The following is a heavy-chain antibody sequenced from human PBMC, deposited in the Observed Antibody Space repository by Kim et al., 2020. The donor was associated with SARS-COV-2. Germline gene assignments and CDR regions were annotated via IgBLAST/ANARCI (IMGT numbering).Heavy chain of an antibody. CDR2: ISYDGSNK. V-gene: IGHV3-30-3*01. D-gene: IGHD4-4*01. Sequence: GGSLRLSCAASGFTFSSYAMHWVRQAPGKVLEWVAVISYDGSNKYYADSVKGRFTISRDNSKNTLYLQMNSLRAEDTAVYYCAREPLKLSTVRGSYYYYYYMDVWVKGTTVTVSS. J-gene: IGHJ6*03. CDR3: AREPLKLSTVRGSYYYYYYMDV. CDR1: GFTFSSYA.